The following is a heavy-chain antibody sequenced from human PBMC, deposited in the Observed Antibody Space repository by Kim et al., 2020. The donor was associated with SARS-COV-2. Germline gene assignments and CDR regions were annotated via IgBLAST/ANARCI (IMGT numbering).Heavy chain of an antibody. CDR1: GFTFSSYA. Sequence: GGSLRLSCSASGFTFSSYAMHWVRQAPGKGLEYVSAISSNGGSTYYADSVKGRFTISRDNSKNTLYLQMSSLRAEDTAVYYCVKDLYSSSWYEGDWFYPWGQGTLVTVSS. D-gene: IGHD6-13*01. CDR3: VKDLYSSSWYEGDWFYP. V-gene: IGHV3-64D*09. J-gene: IGHJ5*02. CDR2: ISSNGGST.